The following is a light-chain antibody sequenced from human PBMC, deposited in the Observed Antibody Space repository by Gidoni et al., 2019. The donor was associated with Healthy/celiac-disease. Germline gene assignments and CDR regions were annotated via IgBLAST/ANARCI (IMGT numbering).Light chain of an antibody. CDR2: DVT. J-gene: IGLJ1*01. CDR1: SSDVGGYNY. CDR3: CSYAGSYIYV. Sequence: QSALTQPRSVSGSPGQSVTISCTGTSSDVGGYNYVSWSQQDPGKAPKLMIYDVTKRPSGVPDRFSGSKSGNTASLTISGLQAEDEADYYCCSYAGSYIYVFGTGTKVTVL. V-gene: IGLV2-11*01.